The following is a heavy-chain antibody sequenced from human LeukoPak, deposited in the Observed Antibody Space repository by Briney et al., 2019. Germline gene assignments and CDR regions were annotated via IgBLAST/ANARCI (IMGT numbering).Heavy chain of an antibody. CDR1: GFTLSSYG. CDR3: AKDFDGSGSNHPYYFDY. D-gene: IGHD3-10*01. J-gene: IGHJ4*02. V-gene: IGHV3-30*02. CDR2: IRYDGSNK. Sequence: GGSLRLSCAASGFTLSSYGMHWVRQAPGKGLEWVAFIRYDGSNKYYADSVKGRFTISRDNSKNTLYLQMNSLRAEDTAVYYCAKDFDGSGSNHPYYFDYWGQGTLVTVSS.